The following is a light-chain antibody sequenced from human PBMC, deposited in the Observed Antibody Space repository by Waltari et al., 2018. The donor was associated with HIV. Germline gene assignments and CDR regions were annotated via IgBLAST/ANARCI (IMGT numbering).Light chain of an antibody. J-gene: IGLJ2*01. CDR2: SNN. CDR1: SSNIGSNT. V-gene: IGLV1-44*01. Sequence: QSVLTQPPSASGTPGQRVTISCSGSSSNIGSNTVNWYQQLPGTAPKLLIYSNNKRPSGVLDRFSGSKSGTSASLAISGLQSEDEADYYCAAWDDSLNGVVFGGGTKLTVL. CDR3: AAWDDSLNGVV.